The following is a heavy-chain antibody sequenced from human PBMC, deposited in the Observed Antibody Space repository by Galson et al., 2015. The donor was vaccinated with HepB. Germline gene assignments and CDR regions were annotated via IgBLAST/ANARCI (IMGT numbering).Heavy chain of an antibody. D-gene: IGHD1-26*01. J-gene: IGHJ6*02. CDR2: IIPIFGIA. Sequence: SVKVSCKASGGTFSSYAISWVRQAPGQGLEWMGGIIPIFGIANYAQKFQGRVTITADESTSTAYMELSSLRSEDTAVYYCAREAAGELGLYYYYYYGMDVWGQGTTVTVSS. CDR3: AREAAGELGLYYYYYYGMDV. CDR1: GGTFSSYA. V-gene: IGHV1-69*13.